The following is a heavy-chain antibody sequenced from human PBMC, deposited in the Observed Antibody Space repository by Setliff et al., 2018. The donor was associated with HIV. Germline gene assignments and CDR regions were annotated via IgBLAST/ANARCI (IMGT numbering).Heavy chain of an antibody. CDR2: FVPEHSGT. CDR3: ATRGELLGRRASTVTVYYYYLDV. V-gene: IGHV1-24*01. Sequence: ASVKVSCKVSGYTLTELSIHWVRQAPGKGLEWMGGFVPEHSGTIYAQKFQGRVTMTEDTSTDTAFMELSGLTSEDTAVYYCATRGELLGRRASTVTVYYYYLDVWGNGTTVTVSS. J-gene: IGHJ6*03. D-gene: IGHD4-17*01. CDR1: GYTLTELS.